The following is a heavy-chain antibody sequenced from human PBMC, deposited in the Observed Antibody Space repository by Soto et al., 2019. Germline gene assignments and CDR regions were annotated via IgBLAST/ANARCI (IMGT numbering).Heavy chain of an antibody. J-gene: IGHJ5*02. CDR3: ARGGVAGTKGAWWFDP. V-gene: IGHV1-69*01. Sequence: QVQLVQSGAEVKKPGSSVKVSCKASGGTFSSYAISWVRQAPGQGLEWMGGIIPIFGTANYAQKFQGRVTSTADESTSTAYMELSSLRSEDTAVYYCARGGVAGTKGAWWFDPWGQGTLVTVSS. CDR2: IIPIFGTA. D-gene: IGHD6-19*01. CDR1: GGTFSSYA.